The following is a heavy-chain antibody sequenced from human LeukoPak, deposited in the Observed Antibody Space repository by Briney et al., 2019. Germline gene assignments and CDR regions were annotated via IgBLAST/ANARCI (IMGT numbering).Heavy chain of an antibody. Sequence: PSETLSLTCTVSGGSISSYYWSWIRQPPGKGLEWIGYIYYSGSTNYNPSLKSRVTISVDTSKNQFSLKLSSVTAADTAVYYCARHPRRDSSSWYPPYYYYGMDVWGQGTTVTVSS. D-gene: IGHD6-13*01. V-gene: IGHV4-59*08. CDR1: GGSISSYY. CDR3: ARHPRRDSSSWYPPYYYYGMDV. CDR2: IYYSGST. J-gene: IGHJ6*02.